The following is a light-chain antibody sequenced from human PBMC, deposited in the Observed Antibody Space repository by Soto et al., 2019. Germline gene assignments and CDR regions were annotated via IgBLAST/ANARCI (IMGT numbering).Light chain of an antibody. Sequence: QSALTQPASVSGSPGQAITISCTGTSRDVGGYNYVSWYQQHPGKAPKLMIYDVSNRPSGVSNRFSGSKSGNTASLTISGLQAEDEADYYCSSYTSSSSYVFGTGTKLTV. J-gene: IGLJ1*01. CDR1: SRDVGGYNY. V-gene: IGLV2-14*01. CDR3: SSYTSSSSYV. CDR2: DVS.